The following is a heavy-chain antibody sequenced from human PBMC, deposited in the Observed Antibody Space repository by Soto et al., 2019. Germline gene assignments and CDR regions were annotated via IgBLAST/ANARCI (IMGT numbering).Heavy chain of an antibody. CDR1: GFTFSRYG. D-gene: IGHD6-25*01. CDR3: AKDRRRNYYYGMDV. CDR2: ISYDGSNK. J-gene: IGHJ6*02. Sequence: QVQLVESGGGVVQPGRSLRLSCAASGFTFSRYGMHWVRHAPGKGLEWVAVISYDGSNKYYADSVKGRFTISRDNSKNTLYLQMNSLRAEDTAVYYCAKDRRRNYYYGMDVWGQGTTVTGSS. V-gene: IGHV3-30*18.